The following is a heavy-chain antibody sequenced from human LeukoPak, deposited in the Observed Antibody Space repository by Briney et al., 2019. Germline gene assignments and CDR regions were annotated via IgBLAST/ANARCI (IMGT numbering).Heavy chain of an antibody. V-gene: IGHV1-18*01. CDR2: ISAYNANT. CDR3: ARDSCSGGSCYIDY. CDR1: GYTFTSYG. Sequence: ASVKVSFKASGYTFTSYGISWVRQAPGQGLEWMGWISAYNANTNYAQKLQDRVTMTTDTSTGTVYMELRSLRSDDTAVYYCARDSCSGGSCYIDYWGQGTLVTVSS. D-gene: IGHD2-15*01. J-gene: IGHJ4*02.